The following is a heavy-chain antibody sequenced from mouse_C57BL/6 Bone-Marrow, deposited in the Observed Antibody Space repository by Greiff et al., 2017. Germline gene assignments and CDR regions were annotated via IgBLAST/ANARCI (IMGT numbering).Heavy chain of an antibody. V-gene: IGHV5-16*01. D-gene: IGHD3-1*01. CDR2: INYDGSST. J-gene: IGHJ1*03. Sequence: EVKLVESEGGLVQPGSSMKLSCTASGFTFSDYYMAWVRQVPEKGLEWVANINYDGSSTFYLDSLKSRFIISRDNAKNILYLQMSSLKSEDTATYYCARRLGIWYFDVWGTGTTVTVSS. CDR3: ARRLGIWYFDV. CDR1: GFTFSDYY.